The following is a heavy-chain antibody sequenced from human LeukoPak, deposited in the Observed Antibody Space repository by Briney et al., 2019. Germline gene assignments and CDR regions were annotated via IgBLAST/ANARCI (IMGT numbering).Heavy chain of an antibody. J-gene: IGHJ4*02. CDR1: GYSFTSYW. CDR2: IYPGDSES. Sequence: GESLKISCKGSGYSFTSYWIGWVRQMPGEGLEWMGIIYPGDSESRYSPSFQGQVTISADKSISTAYLHWSSLKAWDTAMYYCAKYTGSYLDYFDYWGQGTLVTVSS. CDR3: AKYTGSYLDYFDY. D-gene: IGHD1-26*01. V-gene: IGHV5-51*01.